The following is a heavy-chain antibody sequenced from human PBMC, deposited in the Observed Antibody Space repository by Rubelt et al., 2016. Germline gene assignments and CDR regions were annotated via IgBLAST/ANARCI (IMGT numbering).Heavy chain of an antibody. CDR3: AREVAVPGKTLEY. CDR1: GFTFSSYG. Sequence: EVQLLESGGGLVQPGRSLRLSCAASGFTFSSYGMHWVRQAPGKGLVWVSRISSDGISTTYADSVKGRFTISRDNAKNTLYLQMNSLRADDTAVYYCAREVAVPGKTLEYWGQGTLVTVSS. V-gene: IGHV3-74*01. CDR2: ISSDGIST. D-gene: IGHD6-19*01. J-gene: IGHJ4*02.